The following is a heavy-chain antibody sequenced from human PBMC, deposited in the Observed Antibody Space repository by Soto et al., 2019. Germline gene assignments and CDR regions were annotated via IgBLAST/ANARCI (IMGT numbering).Heavy chain of an antibody. CDR2: IKQDGSEK. Sequence: PGGSLRLSCAASGFTFSSYWMSWVRQAPGKGLEWVANIKQDGSEKYYVDSVKGRFTISRDNAKNSLYLQMNSLRAEDTAVYYCARVGDEYYGIFGVVHYYYYYMDVWGKGTTVTVSS. CDR1: GFTFSSYW. J-gene: IGHJ6*03. CDR3: ARVGDEYYGIFGVVHYYYYYMDV. D-gene: IGHD3-3*01. V-gene: IGHV3-7*01.